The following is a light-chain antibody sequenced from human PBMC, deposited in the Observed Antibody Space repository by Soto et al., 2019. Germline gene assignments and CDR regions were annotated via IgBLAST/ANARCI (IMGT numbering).Light chain of an antibody. CDR2: DLS. V-gene: IGKV3-20*01. J-gene: IGKJ2*01. Sequence: EIVLTQSPGTLSLSPGERATLSCRASQTISSTYLAWYQQKPGQAPRLLIYDLSSRATGIPDRFSGSGSDTDFTLTISSLEPEDFAVYYCQHYGSSPFTFGQGTKLPIK. CDR3: QHYGSSPFT. CDR1: QTISSTY.